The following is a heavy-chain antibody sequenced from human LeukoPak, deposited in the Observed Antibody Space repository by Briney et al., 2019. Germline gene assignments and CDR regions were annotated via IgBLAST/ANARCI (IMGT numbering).Heavy chain of an antibody. V-gene: IGHV3-30*02. CDR3: AREGPLDAFDI. J-gene: IGHJ3*02. CDR1: GFTFSKFG. CDR2: IQYDESNE. Sequence: PGGSLRLSCAASGFTFSKFGMNWARQAPGKGPEWVAFIQYDESNEDYAETVKGRFTISRDDSRNTLYLQMNSLRAGDTAVYYCAREGPLDAFDIWGQGTMVTVSS.